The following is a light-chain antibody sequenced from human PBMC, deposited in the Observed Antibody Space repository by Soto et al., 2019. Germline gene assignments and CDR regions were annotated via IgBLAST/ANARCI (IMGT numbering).Light chain of an antibody. J-gene: IGKJ1*01. V-gene: IGKV3-15*01. Sequence: EIVMTQSPATLSVSPGERVTLSCRASQSVSSNLAWYQQKPGQAPRLLIYGASTRATGIPARFSGSGSGTDFTLTISSLQSEDFAVYYCQHYNNWPQTFGQGTKVEIK. CDR1: QSVSSN. CDR2: GAS. CDR3: QHYNNWPQT.